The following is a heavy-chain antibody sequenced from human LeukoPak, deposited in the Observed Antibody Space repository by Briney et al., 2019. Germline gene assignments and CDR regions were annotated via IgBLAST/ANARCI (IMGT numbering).Heavy chain of an antibody. CDR1: GFTFSSYS. Sequence: GGSLRLSCAASGFTFSSYSMNWVRQAPGKGLEWVSSISSSSSYIYYADSVKGRFTISIDNAKNSLYLQMNSLRAEDTAVYYCASLPHLWLREVHYFDYWGQGTLVTVYS. D-gene: IGHD5-12*01. CDR3: ASLPHLWLREVHYFDY. J-gene: IGHJ4*02. V-gene: IGHV3-21*01. CDR2: ISSSSSYI.